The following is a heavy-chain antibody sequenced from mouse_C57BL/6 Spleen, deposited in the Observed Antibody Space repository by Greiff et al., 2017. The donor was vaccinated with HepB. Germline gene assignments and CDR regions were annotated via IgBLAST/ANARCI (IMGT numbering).Heavy chain of an antibody. V-gene: IGHV1-72*01. CDR3: ARGGGSEGYSYYFDY. D-gene: IGHD2-3*01. CDR1: GYTFTSCW. Sequence: QVHVKQPGAELVKPGASVKLSCKASGYTFTSCWMHWVKQRPGRGLEWIGRIDPNSGGTKYNEKFKSKATLTVDKPSSTAYMQLSSLTSEDSAVYYCARGGGSEGYSYYFDYWGQGTTLTVSS. J-gene: IGHJ2*01. CDR2: IDPNSGGT.